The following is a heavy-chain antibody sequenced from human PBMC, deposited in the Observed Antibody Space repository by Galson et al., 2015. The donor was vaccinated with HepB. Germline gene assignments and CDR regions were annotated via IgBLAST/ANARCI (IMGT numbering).Heavy chain of an antibody. CDR2: ISYDGSNK. CDR1: GFTFSSYA. Sequence: SLRLSCAASGFTFSSYAMHWVRQAPGKGLEWVAVISYDGSNKYYADSVKGRFTISRDNSKNTLYLQMNSLRAEDTAVYCCARDHNDDFWSGYSLYYYYGMDVWGQGTTVTVSS. CDR3: ARDHNDDFWSGYSLYYYYGMDV. D-gene: IGHD3-3*01. J-gene: IGHJ6*02. V-gene: IGHV3-30-3*01.